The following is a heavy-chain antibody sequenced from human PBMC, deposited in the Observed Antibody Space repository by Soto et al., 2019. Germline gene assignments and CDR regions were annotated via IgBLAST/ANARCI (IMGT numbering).Heavy chain of an antibody. J-gene: IGHJ6*02. CDR2: ISSSSSYI. CDR3: ARDLYNYDFWSGYTGGMDV. D-gene: IGHD3-3*01. V-gene: IGHV3-21*01. CDR1: GFTFSSYS. Sequence: PGGSLRLSCAASGFTFSSYSMNWVRQAPGKGLEWVSSISSSSSYIYYADSVKGRFTISRDNAKNSLYLQMNSLRAEDTAVYYCARDLYNYDFWSGYTGGMDVWGQGTTVTVSS.